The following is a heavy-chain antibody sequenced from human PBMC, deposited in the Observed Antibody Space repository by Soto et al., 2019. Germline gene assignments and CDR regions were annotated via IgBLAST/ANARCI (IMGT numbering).Heavy chain of an antibody. Sequence: GESLKISCQGSGYSFTTYWIGWVRQMPGKGLEWMGIIYPGDSDTRYSPSFQGQVTISVDKSISTAYLQWSSMKAWDTATYYCARLRSCSSGSCYGDFWGQGTLVTVPQ. CDR3: ARLRSCSSGSCYGDF. D-gene: IGHD2-15*01. J-gene: IGHJ4*02. CDR1: GYSFTTYW. CDR2: IYPGDSDT. V-gene: IGHV5-51*01.